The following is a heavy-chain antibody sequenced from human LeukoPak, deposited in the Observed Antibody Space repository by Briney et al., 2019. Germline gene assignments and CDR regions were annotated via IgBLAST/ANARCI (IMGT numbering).Heavy chain of an antibody. J-gene: IGHJ4*02. D-gene: IGHD6-13*01. CDR1: GFTFSSYG. CDR3: AKVPVYSSSWYDY. V-gene: IGHV3-30*02. CDR2: IRYDGSNK. Sequence: GGSLRLSCAASGFTFSSYGMHWVRQAPGKGLEWVAFIRYDGSNKYYADSVKGRFTISRDNSKNTLYLQMNSLRAEDTAVYYCAKVPVYSSSWYDYWGQGTLVTVSS.